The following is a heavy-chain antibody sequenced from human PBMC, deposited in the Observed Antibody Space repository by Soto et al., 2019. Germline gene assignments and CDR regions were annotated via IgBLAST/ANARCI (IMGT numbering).Heavy chain of an antibody. J-gene: IGHJ4*02. Sequence: QVQLAESGGGVVQPGRSLRLACAASGFTLTNYGMHLVRQAPGKGLEWVAVITYDGSNKYFAESVKGRFTISRDSPENTLFLQVNSLRSEDTAVYYCARGIGGDGYVSGLDWGQGTLVTFSS. D-gene: IGHD5-12*01. CDR3: ARGIGGDGYVSGLD. CDR1: GFTLTNYG. V-gene: IGHV3-30*03. CDR2: ITYDGSNK.